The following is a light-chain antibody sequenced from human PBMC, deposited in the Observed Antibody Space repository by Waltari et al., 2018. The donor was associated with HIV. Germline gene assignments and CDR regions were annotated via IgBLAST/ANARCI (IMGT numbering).Light chain of an antibody. J-gene: IGLJ3*02. Sequence: QSVLTQPPSASGTPGQRVTISCSGSRSNIASNTVNWYQQLPGTAPKLLIYSNNQRPSGVPDRFSGSKSGTSASLAISGLRSEDEADYYCAAWDDNLNGWVFGGGTKLTVL. CDR1: RSNIASNT. CDR3: AAWDDNLNGWV. V-gene: IGLV1-44*01. CDR2: SNN.